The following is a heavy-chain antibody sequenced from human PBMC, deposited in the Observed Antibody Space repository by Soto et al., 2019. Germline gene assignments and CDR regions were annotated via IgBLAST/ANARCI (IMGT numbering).Heavy chain of an antibody. J-gene: IGHJ4*02. V-gene: IGHV3-21*01. CDR3: ARDLRGSGGSCLDY. D-gene: IGHD2-15*01. Sequence: EVQLVESGGGLVKPGGSLRLSCAASGFTFSSYSMNWVRQAPGKGLEWVSSISSSSSYIYYADSVKGRFTMSRDNAKNSLYLQMSSLRAEVTAVYYCARDLRGSGGSCLDYWGQGTLVTVSS. CDR1: GFTFSSYS. CDR2: ISSSSSYI.